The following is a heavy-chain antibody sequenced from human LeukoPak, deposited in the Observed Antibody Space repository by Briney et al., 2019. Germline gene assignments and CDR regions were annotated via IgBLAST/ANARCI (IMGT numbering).Heavy chain of an antibody. V-gene: IGHV3-21*01. CDR1: GFTFSSYS. Sequence: GGSLRLSCAASGFTFSSYSMNWVRQAPGKGLEWVSSISSSSSYIYYADSVKGRFTISRDNAKNSLYLQMNSLRAEGTAVYYCARDGAASGWYVPVVDYWGQGTLVTVSS. CDR3: ARDGAASGWYVPVVDY. CDR2: ISSSSSYI. D-gene: IGHD6-19*01. J-gene: IGHJ4*02.